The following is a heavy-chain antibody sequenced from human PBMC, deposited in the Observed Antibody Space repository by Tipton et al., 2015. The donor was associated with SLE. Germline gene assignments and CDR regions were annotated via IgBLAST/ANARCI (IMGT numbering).Heavy chain of an antibody. CDR1: GGSISSYY. Sequence: TLSLTCTVSGGSISSYYWDWIRQPPGKGLEWIGNIYYSGSTFYNPSLMSRVTISVDTSQNQFSLRLISVTAADTAVYYCARDTVWHYMDVWGRGTTVTVSS. V-gene: IGHV4-59*12. CDR2: IYYSGST. D-gene: IGHD3-16*01. CDR3: ARDTVWHYMDV. J-gene: IGHJ6*03.